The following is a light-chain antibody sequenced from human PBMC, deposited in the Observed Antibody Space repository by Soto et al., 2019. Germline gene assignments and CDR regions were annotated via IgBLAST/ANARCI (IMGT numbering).Light chain of an antibody. CDR1: SSDVGNYNY. CDR3: CSYAGRYTWV. Sequence: QSALTQPRSVSGSPGPSVTISCTGTSSDVGNYNYVSWYQQHPGKAPKLMIYDVNKRPSGVPDRFSGSKSGNTASLTISGLQAEDETNYYCCSYAGRYTWVFGGGTKLTVL. V-gene: IGLV2-11*01. J-gene: IGLJ3*02. CDR2: DVN.